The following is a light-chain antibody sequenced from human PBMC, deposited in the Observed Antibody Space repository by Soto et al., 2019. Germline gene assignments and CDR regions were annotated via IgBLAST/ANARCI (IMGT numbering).Light chain of an antibody. J-gene: IGKJ5*01. CDR2: RTS. CDR1: QSIATL. V-gene: IGKV3-15*01. CDR3: QQYNNWPIT. Sequence: TQSPAMLSASPWERVTLSCRASQSIATLLAWYQHKPGQAPRLLIYRTSNRATGIPDRFSGSGSGTDFSLIISGLQSEDFAIYYCQQYNNWPITFGQGTRLEIK.